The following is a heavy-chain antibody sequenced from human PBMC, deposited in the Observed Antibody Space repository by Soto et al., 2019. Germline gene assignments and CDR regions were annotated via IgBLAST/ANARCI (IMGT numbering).Heavy chain of an antibody. CDR1: GASVTSTGYY. CDR2: ILHNGNA. V-gene: IGHV4-30-4*01. J-gene: IGHJ4*02. Sequence: QVQLRESGPGLMRPSQTLSLTCTVSGASVTSTGYYWTWIRQSTGKGLEWLGYILHNGNADYSPSLATRLSISLYYSKNQFSLKVNSVSAADTAIYFCARVSAVSAEYYFDYWGQGALVTVSS. CDR3: ARVSAVSAEYYFDY. D-gene: IGHD6-19*01.